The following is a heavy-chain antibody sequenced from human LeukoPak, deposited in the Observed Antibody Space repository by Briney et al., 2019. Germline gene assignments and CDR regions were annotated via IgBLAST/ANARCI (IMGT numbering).Heavy chain of an antibody. CDR1: GYTFTGYY. Sequence: GASVKVSCKASGYTFTGYYMHWVRQAPGQGLEWMGWINPNSGGTNYAQKFQGRVTMTRDTSISTAYMELSRLRSEDTAVYYCARGTPLYYYDSSGYYYDWGQGTLVTVSS. CDR3: ARGTPLYYYDSSGYYYD. D-gene: IGHD3-22*01. V-gene: IGHV1-2*02. CDR2: INPNSGGT. J-gene: IGHJ4*02.